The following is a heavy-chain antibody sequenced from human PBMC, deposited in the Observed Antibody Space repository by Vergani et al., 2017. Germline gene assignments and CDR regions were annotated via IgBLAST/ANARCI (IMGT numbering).Heavy chain of an antibody. CDR3: ARRGYGSGPYYYYYYYMDV. CDR2: INHSGST. D-gene: IGHD3-10*01. J-gene: IGHJ6*03. CDR1: GGSFSGYY. Sequence: QVQLQQWGAGLLKPSETLSLTCAVYGGSFSGYYWSWIRQPPGKGLEWIGEINHSGSTNYNPSLKSRVTISVDTSKNQFSLKLSSVTAADTAVYYCARRGYGSGPYYYYYYYMDVWGKGTTVTVS. V-gene: IGHV4-34*01.